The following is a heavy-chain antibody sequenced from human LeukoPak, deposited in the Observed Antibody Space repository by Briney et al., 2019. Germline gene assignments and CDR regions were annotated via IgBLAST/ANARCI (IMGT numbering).Heavy chain of an antibody. V-gene: IGHV1-2*02. Sequence: ASVKVSCKASGYTFSDYYLHWVRQAPGQGLEWMGWVNPHSAGTYYAQKFQGRVTMTRDTSISTAYMELSRLRSDDTAVYYCARVSASGGFDDHWGQGSLVTVSS. CDR1: GYTFSDYY. CDR2: VNPHSAGT. D-gene: IGHD3-10*01. J-gene: IGHJ5*02. CDR3: ARVSASGGFDDH.